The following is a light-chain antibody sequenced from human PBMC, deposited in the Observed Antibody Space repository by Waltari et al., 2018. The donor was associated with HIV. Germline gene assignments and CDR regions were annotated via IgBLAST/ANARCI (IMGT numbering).Light chain of an antibody. J-gene: IGLJ1*01. CDR1: LSNIGAGYD. CDR3: QSYDGSLGGYV. Sequence: SVLTQPPSVSWAPGQRVTISCTRTLSNIGAGYDVPWYQQLPGTAPKLLIYGHTNRPSGVPDRFSGSKSGTSASLAITGLQAEDEADYYCQSYDGSLGGYVFGTGTAVTVL. CDR2: GHT. V-gene: IGLV1-40*01.